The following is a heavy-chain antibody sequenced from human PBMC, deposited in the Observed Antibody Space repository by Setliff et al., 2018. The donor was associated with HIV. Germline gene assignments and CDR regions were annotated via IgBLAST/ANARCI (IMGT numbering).Heavy chain of an antibody. D-gene: IGHD3-3*01. Sequence: ASVKVSCKASGGTFSSYAISWVRQAPGQGLEWMGRIIPSFGTANYAQKFQGRVTITADKSTSTAYMELSSLRSDDTAVYYCAREPGEGGGGFLEWTIGYYYYMDVWGKGTTVTVSS. V-gene: IGHV1-69*06. CDR2: IIPSFGTA. J-gene: IGHJ6*03. CDR1: GGTFSSYA. CDR3: AREPGEGGGGFLEWTIGYYYYMDV.